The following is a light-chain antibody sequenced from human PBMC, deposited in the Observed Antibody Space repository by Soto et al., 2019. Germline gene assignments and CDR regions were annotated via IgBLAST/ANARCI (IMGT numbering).Light chain of an antibody. Sequence: ERVMPQSPATLSVSTGDRATLSCRASQIVSNILVWYQQKPVQAPRLLIYGASTGATGIPARFSGSGSGTEFNLTISSMPSEHFAIYYCHKYNNWPRTFFQWTKLEIK. CDR3: HKYNNWPRT. CDR1: QIVSNI. CDR2: GAS. V-gene: IGKV3-15*01. J-gene: IGKJ1*01.